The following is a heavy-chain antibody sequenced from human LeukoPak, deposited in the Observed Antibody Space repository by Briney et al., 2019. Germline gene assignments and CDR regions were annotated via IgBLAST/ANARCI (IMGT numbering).Heavy chain of an antibody. D-gene: IGHD3-22*01. J-gene: IGHJ4*02. V-gene: IGHV4-34*01. CDR2: INHSGST. Sequence: PSETLSLTCAVYGGSFSGYYWSWIRQPPGKGLEWIGEINHSGSTKYNPSLKSRVTVSLDTSKNQFSLKLSSVTAADTAVYYCARGHTGYYDSSGYYSPFDYWGQGTLVTVSS. CDR3: ARGHTGYYDSSGYYSPFDY. CDR1: GGSFSGYY.